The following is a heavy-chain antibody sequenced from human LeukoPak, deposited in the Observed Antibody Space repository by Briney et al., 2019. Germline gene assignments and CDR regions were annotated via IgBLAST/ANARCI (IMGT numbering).Heavy chain of an antibody. Sequence: GGSLRLSCAASGFTFSSYGIHWVRQAPGKGLEWVAVISYDGSNKYYADSVKGRFTISRDNSKNTLYLQMNSLRAEDTAVYYCAKVEAYYYDSSGYSYYYGMDVWGQGTTVTVSS. CDR2: ISYDGSNK. D-gene: IGHD3-22*01. CDR1: GFTFSSYG. V-gene: IGHV3-30*18. J-gene: IGHJ6*02. CDR3: AKVEAYYYDSSGYSYYYGMDV.